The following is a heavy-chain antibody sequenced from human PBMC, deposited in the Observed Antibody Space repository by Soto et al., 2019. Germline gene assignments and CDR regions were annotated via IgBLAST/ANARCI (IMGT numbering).Heavy chain of an antibody. D-gene: IGHD4-17*01. CDR3: ARVESTADYYYYYMDV. CDR1: GGSFSGYY. Sequence: QVQLQQWGAGLLKPSETLSLTCAVYGGSFSGYYWSWIRQPPGKGLEWIGEINHSGSTNYNPSLKSRVTISVDTSKNQFSLMLSSVTAADTAVYYCARVESTADYYYYYMDVWGKGTTVTVSS. V-gene: IGHV4-34*01. CDR2: INHSGST. J-gene: IGHJ6*03.